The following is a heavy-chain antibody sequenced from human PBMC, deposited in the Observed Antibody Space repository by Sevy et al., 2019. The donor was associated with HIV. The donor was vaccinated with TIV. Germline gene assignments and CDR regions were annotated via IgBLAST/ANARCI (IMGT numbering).Heavy chain of an antibody. V-gene: IGHV3-23*01. CDR1: GFTFSSYA. Sequence: GGSLRLSCAASGFTFSSYAMSWVRQAPGKGLEWVSAISGSGGSTYYADSVKGRFTISRENSKNTLYLQMNSLRAEDTAVYYCATDYDILTGYYSARTIDYWGQGTLVTVSS. CDR3: ATDYDILTGYYSARTIDY. D-gene: IGHD3-9*01. J-gene: IGHJ4*02. CDR2: ISGSGGST.